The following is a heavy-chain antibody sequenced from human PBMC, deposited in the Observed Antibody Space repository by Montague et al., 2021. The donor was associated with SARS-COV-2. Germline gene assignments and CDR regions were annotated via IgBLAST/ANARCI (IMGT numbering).Heavy chain of an antibody. CDR2: Y. J-gene: IGHJ4*01. CDR3: ARDHLYSLSCSFNY. Sequence: YDYAVSVKSRMTISPDTSKNQFSLQLSSVTPEDRAVYYCARDHLYSLSCSFNYWGHGTLVTVSS. D-gene: IGHD1-26*01. V-gene: IGHV6-1*01.